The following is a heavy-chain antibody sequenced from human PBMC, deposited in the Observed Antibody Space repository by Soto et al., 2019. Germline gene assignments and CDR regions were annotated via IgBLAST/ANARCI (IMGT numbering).Heavy chain of an antibody. J-gene: IGHJ3*02. CDR2: IYSGGST. CDR3: ASTRGSYEESPGYAFDI. CDR1: GFTVSSNY. Sequence: GGSLRLSCAAPGFTVSSNYMSWVRQAPGKGLEWVSVIYSGGSTYYADSVKGRFTISRDNSKNTLYLQMNSLRAEDTAVYYCASTRGSYEESPGYAFDIWGQGTMVTVSS. D-gene: IGHD1-26*01. V-gene: IGHV3-53*01.